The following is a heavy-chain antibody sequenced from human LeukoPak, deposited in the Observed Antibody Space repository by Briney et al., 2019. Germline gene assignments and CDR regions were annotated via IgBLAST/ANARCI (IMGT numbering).Heavy chain of an antibody. J-gene: IGHJ3*02. D-gene: IGHD7-27*01. CDR3: AREELGIGAFDI. V-gene: IGHV3-48*04. Sequence: GGSLRLSCAASGFTFSSYWMSWVRQAPGKGLEWVSYISSSGSTIYYADSVKGRFTISRDNAKNTLYLQMNSLRAEDTAVYYCAREELGIGAFDIWGQGTMVTVSS. CDR2: ISSSGSTI. CDR1: GFTFSSYW.